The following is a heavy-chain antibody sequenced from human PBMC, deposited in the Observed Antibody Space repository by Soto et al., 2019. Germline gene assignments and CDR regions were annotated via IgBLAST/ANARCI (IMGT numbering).Heavy chain of an antibody. CDR3: TSHIGTGRLEYGMAV. J-gene: IGHJ6*04. D-gene: IGHD4-4*01. Sequence: RRLDCAASGLTFSVCAMHWVRQASGKGLEWVGRIRSKANSYATAYAASVKGRFTISRDDSKNTAYLQLNSLKTEDTAVYYCTSHIGTGRLEYGMAVWGKGPTVTVSP. CDR1: GLTFSVCA. V-gene: IGHV3-73*01. CDR2: IRSKANSYAT.